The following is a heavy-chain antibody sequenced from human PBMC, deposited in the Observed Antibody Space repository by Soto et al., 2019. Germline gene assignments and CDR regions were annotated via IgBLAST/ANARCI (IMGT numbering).Heavy chain of an antibody. CDR1: GGFVLSSIW. Sequence: PSETLSLTCGVSGGFVLSSIWWTWLRQSPGKGLEWIGEIYHAGSPNYNPSFQSRVTILLDKSKNNFSLRLTSVTAADAATYYCARGSSFRGDFDIWGQGTTVTVSS. CDR2: IYHAGSP. V-gene: IGHV4-4*02. D-gene: IGHD2-21*01. J-gene: IGHJ3*02. CDR3: ARGSSFRGDFDI.